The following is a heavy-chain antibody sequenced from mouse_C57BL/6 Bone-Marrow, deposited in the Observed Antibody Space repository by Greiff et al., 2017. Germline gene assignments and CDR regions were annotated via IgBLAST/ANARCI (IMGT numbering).Heavy chain of an antibody. CDR1: GYTFTSYT. CDR2: INPSSGYT. V-gene: IGHV1-4*01. D-gene: IGHD1-1*01. Sequence: VQRVESGAELARPGASVKMSCKASGYTFTSYTMHWVKQRPGQGLEWIGYINPSSGYTKYNQKFKDKATLTADKSSSTAYMQLSSLTSEDSAVYYCARRDYYGSTNDPYYFDYWGQGTTLTVSS. CDR3: ARRDYYGSTNDPYYFDY. J-gene: IGHJ2*01.